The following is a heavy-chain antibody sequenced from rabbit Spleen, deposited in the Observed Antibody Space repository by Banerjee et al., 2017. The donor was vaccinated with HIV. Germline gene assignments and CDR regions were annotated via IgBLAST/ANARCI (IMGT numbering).Heavy chain of an antibody. J-gene: IGHJ6*01. D-gene: IGHD8-1*01. CDR1: GFDLSSAYD. Sequence: QEQLVESGGDLVKPEGSLTLTCKASGFDLSSAYDMCWVRQAPGKGLEWIACIDGGSSGSTWYASWAKGRFTISKTSSTTVTLQMTSLTAADTATYFCARDTGSSFSSYGMDLWGPGTLVTVS. V-gene: IGHV1S45*01. CDR3: ARDTGSSFSSYGMDL. CDR2: IDGGSSGST.